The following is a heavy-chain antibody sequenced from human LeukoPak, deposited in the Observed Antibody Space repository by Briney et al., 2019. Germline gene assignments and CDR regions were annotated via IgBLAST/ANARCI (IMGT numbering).Heavy chain of an antibody. Sequence: GGSLRLSCAASGFTVSSNYMSWVRQPAGKGLEWVSVLYSGGATFYADSVKGRFTISRDTSKSTLYLQMNDLRADDTAVYYCTKLKGWYGEGFFDYWGQGTLVTVSS. CDR3: TKLKGWYGEGFFDY. V-gene: IGHV3-53*01. D-gene: IGHD6-19*01. CDR2: LYSGGAT. J-gene: IGHJ4*02. CDR1: GFTVSSNY.